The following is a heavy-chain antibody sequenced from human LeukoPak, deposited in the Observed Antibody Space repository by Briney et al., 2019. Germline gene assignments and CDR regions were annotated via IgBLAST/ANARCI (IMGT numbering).Heavy chain of an antibody. CDR2: ISSSSSYI. CDR3: ARDAYSSGWYSRYYYYYMDV. J-gene: IGHJ6*03. Sequence: GGSLRLYCAASGFTFSSYSMNWVRQAPGKGLEWVSSISSSSSYIYYADSVKGRFTISRDNAKNSLYLQMNSLRAEDTAVYYCARDAYSSGWYSRYYYYYMDVWGKGTTVTVSS. D-gene: IGHD6-19*01. CDR1: GFTFSSYS. V-gene: IGHV3-21*01.